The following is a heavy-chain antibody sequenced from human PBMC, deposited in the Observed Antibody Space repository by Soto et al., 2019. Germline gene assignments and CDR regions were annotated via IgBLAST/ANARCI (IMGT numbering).Heavy chain of an antibody. Sequence: GGSLRLSCAASGFTFSSYSMNWVRQAPGKGLEWVSSISSSSSYIYYADSVKGRFTISRDNAKNSLYLQMNSLRAEDTAVYYCARAEPTGYCSSTSCPKGDAFDIWGQGTMVTVSS. V-gene: IGHV3-21*01. CDR1: GFTFSSYS. D-gene: IGHD2-2*01. CDR2: ISSSSSYI. J-gene: IGHJ3*02. CDR3: ARAEPTGYCSSTSCPKGDAFDI.